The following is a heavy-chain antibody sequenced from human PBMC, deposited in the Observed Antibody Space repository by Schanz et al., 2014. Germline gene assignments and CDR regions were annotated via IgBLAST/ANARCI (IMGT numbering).Heavy chain of an antibody. D-gene: IGHD3-10*01. CDR3: ARIGGSVFDY. V-gene: IGHV3-48*04. Sequence: DVQLLESGGGLVQPGGSLKLSCAASGFTFSSYAMSWVRQAPGRGLEWVSYIGNGGVTIYYADSVKGRFTISRDNSKNSLYLQMNSLRAEDTAVYYCARIGGSVFDYWAQGTLVTVSS. J-gene: IGHJ4*02. CDR2: IGNGGVTI. CDR1: GFTFSSYA.